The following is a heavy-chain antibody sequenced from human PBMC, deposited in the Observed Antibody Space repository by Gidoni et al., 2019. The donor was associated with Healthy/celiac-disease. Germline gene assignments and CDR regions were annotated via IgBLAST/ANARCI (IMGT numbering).Heavy chain of an antibody. V-gene: IGHV3-23*01. CDR3: AKGYYYDSSGYYPPRGDAFDI. D-gene: IGHD3-22*01. Sequence: EVQLLESGGGLVLTGGSQRLSRAASRFTFSSYAMTCVRQAPGKGLWVVSAISGSGGSTYYADSVKGRFTISRDKSKNTLYLQMNSLRAEDTAVYYCAKGYYYDSSGYYPPRGDAFDIWGQGTMVTVSS. CDR2: ISGSGGST. J-gene: IGHJ3*02. CDR1: RFTFSSYA.